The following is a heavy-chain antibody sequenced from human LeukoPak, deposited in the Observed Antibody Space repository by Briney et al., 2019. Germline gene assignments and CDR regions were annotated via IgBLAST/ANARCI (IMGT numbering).Heavy chain of an antibody. CDR2: FDPEDGET. D-gene: IGHD3-22*01. J-gene: IGHJ6*02. V-gene: IGHV1-24*01. CDR3: ATVPPNSGYVYYYYGMDV. CDR1: GYTLTELS. Sequence: ASVKVSCKVSGYTLTELSMHWVRQAPGKGLEWMGGFDPEDGETIYAQKFQGRVTMTEDTSTDTAYMELSSLRSEDTAVYYCATVPPNSGYVYYYYGMDVWGQGTTVTVPS.